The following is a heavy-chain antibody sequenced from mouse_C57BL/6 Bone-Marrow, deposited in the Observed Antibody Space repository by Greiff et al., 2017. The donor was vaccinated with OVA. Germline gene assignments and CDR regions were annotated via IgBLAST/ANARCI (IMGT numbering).Heavy chain of an antibody. CDR1: GFTFSSYA. CDR3: TRGVDWDLDAMDY. D-gene: IGHD4-1*01. Sequence: EVKLMESGAGLVKPGGSLKLSCAASGFTFSSYAMSWVRQTPEKRLEWVAYISSGGDYIYYADTVKGRFTVSRDNARNTLYLQMSSLKSEDTAMYYCTRGVDWDLDAMDYWGQGTSVTVSS. J-gene: IGHJ4*01. CDR2: ISSGGDYI. V-gene: IGHV5-9-1*02.